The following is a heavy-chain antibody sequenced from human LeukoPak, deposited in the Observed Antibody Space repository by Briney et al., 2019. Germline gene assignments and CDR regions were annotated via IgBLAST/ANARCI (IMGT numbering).Heavy chain of an antibody. V-gene: IGHV4-34*01. J-gene: IGHJ4*02. CDR1: GGSFSGYY. D-gene: IGHD3-22*01. Sequence: SETLSLTCAVYGGSFSGYYWSWIRQPPGKGLEWIGEINHSGSTNYNPSLKSRVTISVDTSKNQFSLKLSSVTAADTAVYYCARGQYGRYPKYYYDSSGYYHGGRFDYWGQGTLVTVSS. CDR3: ARGQYGRYPKYYYDSSGYYHGGRFDY. CDR2: INHSGST.